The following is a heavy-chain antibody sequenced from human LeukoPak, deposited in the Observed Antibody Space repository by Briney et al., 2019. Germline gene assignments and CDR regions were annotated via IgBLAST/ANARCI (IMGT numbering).Heavy chain of an antibody. CDR2: IIPIFGTA. V-gene: IGHV1-69*13. J-gene: IGHJ5*02. CDR1: GGTFSSYA. CDR3: ASWGLGIAAAGTRWFDP. D-gene: IGHD6-13*01. Sequence: SVKVSCKASGGTFSSYAISWVRQAPGQGLEWMGGIIPIFGTANYAQKFQGRVTITADESTSTAYMELSSLRSEDTAVYYCASWGLGIAAAGTRWFDPWGQGTLVTVSS.